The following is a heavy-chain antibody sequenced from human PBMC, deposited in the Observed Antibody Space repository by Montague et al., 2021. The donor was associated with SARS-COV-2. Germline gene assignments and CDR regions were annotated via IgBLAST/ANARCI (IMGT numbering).Heavy chain of an antibody. CDR1: GGSISSSSYY. CDR2: IYYSGST. D-gene: IGHD3-10*01. CDR3: ARREDYYGSGSYPN. Sequence: SETLSLTCTVSGGSISSSSYYWGWLRQPPGKGLEWIGSIYYSGSTCYNPSLKSRVTISVDTSKNQFSLKLSSVTAADTAVYYCARREDYYGSGSYPNWGQGTLVTVSS. V-gene: IGHV4-39*01. J-gene: IGHJ4*02.